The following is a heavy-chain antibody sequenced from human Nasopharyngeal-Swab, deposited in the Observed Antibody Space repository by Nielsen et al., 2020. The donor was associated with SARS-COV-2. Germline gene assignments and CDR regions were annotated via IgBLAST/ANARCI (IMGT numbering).Heavy chain of an antibody. CDR1: GGIFSSYP. V-gene: IGHV1-69*13. CDR3: GRENFRATYY. Sequence: SVTVSCKASGGIFSSYPISWVRQAPGQGLEWMGGINPIFGTANYAQKFQGRVTITADESTSTAYMELSSLRSEDTAVYYCGRENFRATYYWGQGTLVTVSS. D-gene: IGHD1-26*01. J-gene: IGHJ4*02. CDR2: INPIFGTA.